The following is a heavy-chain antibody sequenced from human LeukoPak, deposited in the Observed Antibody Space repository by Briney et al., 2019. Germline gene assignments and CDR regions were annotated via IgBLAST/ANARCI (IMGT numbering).Heavy chain of an antibody. CDR1: GGSFSGYY. Sequence: SETLSLTCAVYGGSFSGYYWSWIRQPPGKGLEWIGEINHSGSTNYNPSLKSRVTISVDTSKNQFSLKLSSVTAADTAVYYCARGEVAVAGTIYWGQGTLVTVSS. D-gene: IGHD6-19*01. CDR2: INHSGST. V-gene: IGHV4-34*01. CDR3: ARGEVAVAGTIY. J-gene: IGHJ4*02.